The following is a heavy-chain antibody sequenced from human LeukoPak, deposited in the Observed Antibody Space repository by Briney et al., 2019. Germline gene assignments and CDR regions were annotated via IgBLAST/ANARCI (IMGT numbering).Heavy chain of an antibody. D-gene: IGHD6-6*01. V-gene: IGHV1-18*01. CDR1: GYTFTSYG. J-gene: IGHJ3*02. Sequence: GASVKVSCKASGYTFTSYGISWVRQAPGQGLEWMGWISAYNGNTNYAQKLQGRVTMTTDTSTSTAYMELRSLRSEDTAVYYCARDLPRITEHSSSSDAFDIWGQGTMVTVSS. CDR2: ISAYNGNT. CDR3: ARDLPRITEHSSSSDAFDI.